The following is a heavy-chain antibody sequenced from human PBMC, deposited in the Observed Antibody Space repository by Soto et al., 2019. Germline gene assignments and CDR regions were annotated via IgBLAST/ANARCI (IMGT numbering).Heavy chain of an antibody. J-gene: IGHJ4*02. D-gene: IGHD6-6*01. CDR1: GGSISGYY. Sequence: DTLSLTCTVSGGSISGYYWNWIRQPPGKGLEWIGYIYDSGSTNYNPSLKSRVTISVDTSKNQFSLKLTSVTAADTAVYYCAAPPRYWGQGTLVTVSS. CDR2: IYDSGST. CDR3: AAPPRY. V-gene: IGHV4-59*01.